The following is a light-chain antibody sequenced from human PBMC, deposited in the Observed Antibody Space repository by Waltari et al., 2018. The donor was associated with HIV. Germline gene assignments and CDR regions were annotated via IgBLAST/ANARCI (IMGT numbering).Light chain of an antibody. CDR2: DDS. CDR1: NHGSKS. Sequence: SFVLTQPPAASAAPRQPAAVSCGGNNHGSKSVHWYQQKPGQAPVLVVHDDSDRPSGIPDRFFGTNSGNTATLTIRGVGVDDEADYYCQVWDGSIHPVFGSGTTVTVL. CDR3: QVWDGSIHPV. J-gene: IGLJ1*01. V-gene: IGLV3-21*02.